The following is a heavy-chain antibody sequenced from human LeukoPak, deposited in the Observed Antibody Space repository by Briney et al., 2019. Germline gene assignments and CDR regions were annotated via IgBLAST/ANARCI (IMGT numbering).Heavy chain of an antibody. CDR2: IWYDGSNK. V-gene: IGHV3-33*06. J-gene: IGHJ4*02. D-gene: IGHD5-12*01. CDR1: GFTFSSYG. CDR3: AKDLGGGYGIFDY. Sequence: GGSLRLSCAASGFTFSSYGMHWVRQAPGKGLEGVAVIWYDGSNKYYADSVKGRFTISRDNSKNTLYLQMNSLKAEDTAVYYCAKDLGGGYGIFDYWGQGTLVTASS.